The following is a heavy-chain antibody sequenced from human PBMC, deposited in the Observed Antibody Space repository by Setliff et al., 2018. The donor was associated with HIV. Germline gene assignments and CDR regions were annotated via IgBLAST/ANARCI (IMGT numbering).Heavy chain of an antibody. CDR1: GYTFIDYF. CDR3: ARQLSNSFES. J-gene: IGHJ4*02. CDR2: ISPNNGDT. D-gene: IGHD1-1*01. Sequence: GASVKVSCKASGYTFIDYFMHWVRQAPGQGLEWMGWISPNNGDTTIPQRFRGRVTMTRDTSINTAYMELSRLRSDDTAVYYRARQLSNSFESWGQGTPVTVSS. V-gene: IGHV1-2*02.